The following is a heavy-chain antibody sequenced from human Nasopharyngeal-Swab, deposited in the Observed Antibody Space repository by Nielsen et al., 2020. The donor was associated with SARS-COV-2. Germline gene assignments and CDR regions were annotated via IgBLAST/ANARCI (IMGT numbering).Heavy chain of an antibody. CDR3: ARKGASDY. J-gene: IGHJ4*02. D-gene: IGHD3-16*01. V-gene: IGHV1-8*01. Sequence: WVRQAPGQGLEWMGWMNPNSGNTGYVQKFQGRVTMSRDTSISTAYMELNSLTSEDTAVYYCARKGASDYWGQGTLVTVSS. CDR2: MNPNSGNT.